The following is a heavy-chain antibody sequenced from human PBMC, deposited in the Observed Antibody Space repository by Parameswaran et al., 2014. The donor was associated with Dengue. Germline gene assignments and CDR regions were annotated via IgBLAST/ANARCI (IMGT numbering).Heavy chain of an antibody. CDR2: ISYDGSNK. Sequence: VRQMPGKGLEWVAVISYDGSNKYYADSVKGRFTISRDNSKNTLYLQMNSLRAEDTAVYYCAKAFYSGSYYGFGVGYWGQGTLVTVSS. J-gene: IGHJ4*02. V-gene: IGHV3-30*18. CDR3: AKAFYSGSYYGFGVGY. D-gene: IGHD1-26*01.